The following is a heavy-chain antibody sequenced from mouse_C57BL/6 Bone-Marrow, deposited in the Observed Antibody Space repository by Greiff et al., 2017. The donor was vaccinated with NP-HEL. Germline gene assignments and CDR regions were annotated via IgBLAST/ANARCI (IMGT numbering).Heavy chain of an antibody. J-gene: IGHJ4*01. Sequence: QVQLKESGAELVRPGASVKLSCKASGYTFTDYYINWVKQRPGQGLEWIARIYPGSGNTYYNEKFKGKATLTAEKSSSTAYMQLSSLTSEDSAVYFCAYYYGSSYAMDYWGQGTSVTVSS. D-gene: IGHD1-1*01. CDR3: AYYYGSSYAMDY. V-gene: IGHV1-76*01. CDR2: IYPGSGNT. CDR1: GYTFTDYY.